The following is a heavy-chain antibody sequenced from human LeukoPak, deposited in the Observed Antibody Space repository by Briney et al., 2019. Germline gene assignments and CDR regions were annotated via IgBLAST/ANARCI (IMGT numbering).Heavy chain of an antibody. V-gene: IGHV3-30*18. J-gene: IGHJ4*02. CDR3: AKDLKQWLVGGVFDY. CDR1: GFTFSSYA. CDR2: ISYDGSNK. D-gene: IGHD6-19*01. Sequence: GGSLRLSCAASGFTFSSYAMSWVRQAPGKGLEWVAVISYDGSNKYYADSVKGRFTISRDNSKNTLYLQMNSLRAEDTAVYYCAKDLKQWLVGGVFDYWGQGTLVTVSS.